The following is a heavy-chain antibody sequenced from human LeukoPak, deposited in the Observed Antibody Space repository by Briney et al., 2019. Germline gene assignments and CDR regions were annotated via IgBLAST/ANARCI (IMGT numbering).Heavy chain of an antibody. J-gene: IGHJ4*02. Sequence: PGGSLRLPCAASGFTFSSSPMSWVRQAPGKGLEWVAVISYDGSDKYSADSVKGRFTISRDNSKNTLYLQMNSLRAEDTAVYYCAKNAHYQGYSYGGIDYWGQGTLVTVSS. CDR3: AKNAHYQGYSYGGIDY. D-gene: IGHD5-18*01. V-gene: IGHV3-30*18. CDR2: ISYDGSDK. CDR1: GFTFSSSP.